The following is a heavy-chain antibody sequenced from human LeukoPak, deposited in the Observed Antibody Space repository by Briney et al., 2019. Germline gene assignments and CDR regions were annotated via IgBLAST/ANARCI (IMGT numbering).Heavy chain of an antibody. J-gene: IGHJ4*02. Sequence: GGSLSLSCAASGFTFSSYAMRWVRQAPGKGLEWVAVISYVGSNKYYAESVKGRFTNSRDNSKHTVYLQMNSLRAEDTAVYYCARDYGSGGSGSLGLDYWGQGTLVTVSS. CDR3: ARDYGSGGSGSLGLDY. V-gene: IGHV3-30-3*01. CDR1: GFTFSSYA. D-gene: IGHD3-10*01. CDR2: ISYVGSNK.